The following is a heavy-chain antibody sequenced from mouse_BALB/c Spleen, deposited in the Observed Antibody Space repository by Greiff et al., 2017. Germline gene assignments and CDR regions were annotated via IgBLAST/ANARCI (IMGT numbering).Heavy chain of an antibody. V-gene: IGHV1-9*01. CDR3: ARGEIRIITTATRAMDY. Sequence: VKLVESGAELMKPGASVKISCKATGYTFSSYWIEWVKQRPGHGLEWIGEILPGSGSTNYNEKFKGKATFTADTSSNTAYMQLSSLTSEDSAVYYCARGEIRIITTATRAMDYWGQGTSVTVSS. CDR2: ILPGSGST. CDR1: GYTFSSYW. D-gene: IGHD1-2*01. J-gene: IGHJ4*01.